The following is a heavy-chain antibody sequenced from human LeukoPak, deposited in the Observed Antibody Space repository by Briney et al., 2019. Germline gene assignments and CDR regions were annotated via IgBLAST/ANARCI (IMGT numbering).Heavy chain of an antibody. J-gene: IGHJ6*02. CDR3: ARDTRQWLAGYYYYGMDV. CDR2: IYYSGSN. Sequence: PSETLSLTCTVSGGSISSYYWSWIRQPPGKGLEWIGYIYYSGSNNYNPSLKSRVTISVDTSKKQFSLKLSSVTAADTAVYYCARDTRQWLAGYYYYGMDVWGQGTTVTVSS. CDR1: GGSISSYY. V-gene: IGHV4-59*01. D-gene: IGHD6-19*01.